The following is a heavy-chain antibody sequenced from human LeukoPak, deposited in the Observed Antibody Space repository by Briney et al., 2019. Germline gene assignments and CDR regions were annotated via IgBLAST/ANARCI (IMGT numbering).Heavy chain of an antibody. Sequence: SVKVSCKASGGTFSSYAISWVRQAPGQGLEWMGRIIPIFGTANYAQKFQGRVTITTDESTSTAYMELSSLRSEDTAVYYCANEWYSSSWYGGPDYWGQGTLVTVSS. V-gene: IGHV1-69*05. D-gene: IGHD6-13*01. CDR2: IIPIFGTA. J-gene: IGHJ4*02. CDR3: ANEWYSSSWYGGPDY. CDR1: GGTFSSYA.